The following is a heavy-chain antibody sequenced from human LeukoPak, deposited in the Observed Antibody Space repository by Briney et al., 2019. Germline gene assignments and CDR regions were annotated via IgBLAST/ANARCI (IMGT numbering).Heavy chain of an antibody. CDR2: IYYSGST. Sequence: SETLSLTCTVSGGSISSGDYYWSWIRQPPGKGLEWIGYIYYSGSTYYNPSLKSRVTISVDTSKNQFSLKLSSVTAADTAVYYCASRYYDILIGYHWGQGTLVTVSS. CDR3: ASRYYDILIGYH. J-gene: IGHJ5*02. D-gene: IGHD3-9*01. V-gene: IGHV4-30-4*08. CDR1: GGSISSGDYY.